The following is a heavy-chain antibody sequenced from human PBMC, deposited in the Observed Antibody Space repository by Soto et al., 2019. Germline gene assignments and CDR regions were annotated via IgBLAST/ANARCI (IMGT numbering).Heavy chain of an antibody. V-gene: IGHV3-23*01. CDR2: ISGSGDRT. Sequence: EVQLLESGGGLVQPGGSLRLSCAASGITISNYPMSWVRQAPGKGLDWVSGISGSGDRTYYADSAKGRFTISKDISRNSLSLQLDSLGVEDTAVYFCVKDDGGYPSTAPHWSQGTLVTVSS. J-gene: IGHJ4*02. D-gene: IGHD3-22*01. CDR1: GITISNYP. CDR3: VKDDGGYPSTAPH.